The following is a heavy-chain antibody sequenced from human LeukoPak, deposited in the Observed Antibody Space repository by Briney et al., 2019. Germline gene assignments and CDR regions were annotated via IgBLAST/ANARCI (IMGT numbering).Heavy chain of an antibody. V-gene: IGHV3-49*04. D-gene: IGHD5-18*01. Sequence: GGSLRFPCTTSGFTLGDHAMSWVRQAPGKGLEWVGFIRSNAYRGTTEYAASVKGIFSISRDDSKSVVYLQMNGLKSEDTAVYFCSRGPIQLWMHNGMDVWGQGTTVTVSS. J-gene: IGHJ6*02. CDR3: SRGPIQLWMHNGMDV. CDR1: GFTLGDHA. CDR2: IRSNAYRGTT.